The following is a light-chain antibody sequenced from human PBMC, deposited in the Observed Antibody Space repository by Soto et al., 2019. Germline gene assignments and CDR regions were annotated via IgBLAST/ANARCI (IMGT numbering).Light chain of an antibody. CDR2: AAS. J-gene: IGKJ4*01. CDR3: QQSNSIPLT. Sequence: DIQMTQSPSSVSASVEDRVTITCRASQGISSRLAWYQQNPGQAPNLLIYAASSLQLGVPTRFRGSRSETDFTLPIGSMQPEDFATYYCQQSNSIPLTFGGGTKVEIK. CDR1: QGISSR. V-gene: IGKV1-12*01.